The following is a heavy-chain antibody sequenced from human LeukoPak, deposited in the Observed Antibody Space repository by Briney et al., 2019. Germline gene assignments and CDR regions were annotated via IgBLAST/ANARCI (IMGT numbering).Heavy chain of an antibody. CDR3: AREVEHNDAFDI. CDR2: IFYSGST. J-gene: IGHJ3*02. CDR1: GGSISNYY. D-gene: IGHD2-21*01. V-gene: IGHV4-59*01. Sequence: SETLSLTCTVSGGSISNYYWSWIRQPPGKGLEWIGYIFYSGSTNYNPSLKSRVTISVDTSKNQFSLKLSSVTAADTAVYYCAREVEHNDAFDIWGQGTMVTVSS.